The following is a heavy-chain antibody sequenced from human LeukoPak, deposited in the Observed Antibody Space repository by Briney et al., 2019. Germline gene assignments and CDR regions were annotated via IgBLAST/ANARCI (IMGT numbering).Heavy chain of an antibody. Sequence: GESLKISCKGSGXRFTSYWISWVRQMPGKGLEWMGRIDPSDSHTNYSPSFQGHVTISADKSISTAYLQWSSMKASDTAMYYCARHVYCSSTSCYAAFDIWGQGTMVTVSS. CDR2: IDPSDSHT. J-gene: IGHJ3*02. V-gene: IGHV5-10-1*01. D-gene: IGHD2-2*01. CDR3: ARHVYCSSTSCYAAFDI. CDR1: GXRFTSYW.